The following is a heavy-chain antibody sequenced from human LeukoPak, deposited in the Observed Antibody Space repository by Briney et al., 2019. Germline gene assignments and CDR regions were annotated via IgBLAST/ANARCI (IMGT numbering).Heavy chain of an antibody. CDR2: IYYSGST. Sequence: ASETLSLTCTVSGGSISSSSYYWGWIRQPPGKGLEWIGSIYYSGSTNYNPSLKSRVTISVDTSKNQFSLKLSSVTAADTAVYYCARVGTYYDFWSGYYRYYYYMDVWGKGTTVTVSS. CDR1: GGSISSSSYY. D-gene: IGHD3-3*01. J-gene: IGHJ6*03. CDR3: ARVGTYYDFWSGYYRYYYYMDV. V-gene: IGHV4-39*07.